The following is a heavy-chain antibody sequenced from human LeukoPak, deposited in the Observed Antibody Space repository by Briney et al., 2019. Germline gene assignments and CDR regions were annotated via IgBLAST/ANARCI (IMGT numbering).Heavy chain of an antibody. J-gene: IGHJ4*02. CDR3: AKDNKRYCSGGSCSLFDY. Sequence: GGSLRLSCAASGFTFSSYSMNWVRQAPGKGLEWVSSISSSSSYIYYADSVKGRFTISRDNAKNSLYLQMNSLRAEDTAVYYCAKDNKRYCSGGSCSLFDYWGQGTLVTVSS. CDR1: GFTFSSYS. D-gene: IGHD2-15*01. V-gene: IGHV3-21*01. CDR2: ISSSSSYI.